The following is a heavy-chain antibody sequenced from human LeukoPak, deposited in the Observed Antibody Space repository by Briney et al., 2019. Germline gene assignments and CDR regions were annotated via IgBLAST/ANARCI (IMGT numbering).Heavy chain of an antibody. Sequence: SETLSLTCTVSGGSISTYYWSWIRQPPGKGLEWIGYIYYRGNTNYNPSLQSRVSISVDTSKNQFSLKLTSVTAADTAVYYCARLARGAYNYDACDIWGQGTMVTVSS. CDR1: GGSISTYY. CDR3: ARLARGAYNYDACDI. CDR2: IYYRGNT. J-gene: IGHJ3*02. D-gene: IGHD5-24*01. V-gene: IGHV4-59*08.